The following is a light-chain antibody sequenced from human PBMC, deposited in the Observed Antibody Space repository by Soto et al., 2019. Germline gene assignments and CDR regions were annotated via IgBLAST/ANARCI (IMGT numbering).Light chain of an antibody. CDR1: QSVSDNQ. Sequence: EIVLTQSPGTLSLSPGERATLSCRTSQSVSDNQLAWYQQKPGQAPRLLIYDASSRATGVPDRFSGSGSGTDFTLTISRLEPEDFAVYYCHQYGGSPGTLGQGTKVDIK. V-gene: IGKV3-20*01. CDR3: HQYGGSPGT. CDR2: DAS. J-gene: IGKJ1*01.